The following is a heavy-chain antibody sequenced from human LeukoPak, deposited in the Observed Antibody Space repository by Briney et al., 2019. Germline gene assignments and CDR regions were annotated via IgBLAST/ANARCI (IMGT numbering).Heavy chain of an antibody. V-gene: IGHV3-9*01. CDR3: AKDRGYSYGLGG. CDR1: GFTFDDYA. J-gene: IGHJ4*02. Sequence: PGRSLRLSCAASGFTFDDYAMHWVRQAPGKGLEWVSGISWNSGSIGYADSVKGGFTISRDNAKNSLYLQMNSLRAEDTALYYCAKDRGYSYGLGGWGQGTLVTVSS. CDR2: ISWNSGSI. D-gene: IGHD5-18*01.